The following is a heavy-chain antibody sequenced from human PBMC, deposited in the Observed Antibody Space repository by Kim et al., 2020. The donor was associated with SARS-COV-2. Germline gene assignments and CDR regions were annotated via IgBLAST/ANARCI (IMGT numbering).Heavy chain of an antibody. CDR2: INTNTGNP. V-gene: IGHV7-4-1*02. D-gene: IGHD3-9*01. Sequence: ASVKVSCKASGYTFTSYAMNWVRQAPGQGLEWMGWINTNTGNPTYAQGFTGRFVFSLDTSVSTAYLQISSLKAEDTAVYYCAREEYGYDILTGYYPYYYYGMDVCGQGTTVTVSS. J-gene: IGHJ6*02. CDR1: GYTFTSYA. CDR3: AREEYGYDILTGYYPYYYYGMDV.